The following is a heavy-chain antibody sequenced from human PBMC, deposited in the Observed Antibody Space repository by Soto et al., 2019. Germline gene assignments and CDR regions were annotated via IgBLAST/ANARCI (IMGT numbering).Heavy chain of an antibody. CDR1: GGSISSGGYY. Sequence: SETLSLTCTVSGGSISSGGYYWSWIRQHPGKGLEWMGYIYRSGNAYYNPSLESRLTISVDTSKNQFSLKLSSVTAADTAVYYCARVRARLYDILTGYFTGGYYGMDVWGQGTTVTVSS. J-gene: IGHJ6*02. V-gene: IGHV4-31*03. D-gene: IGHD3-9*01. CDR3: ARVRARLYDILTGYFTGGYYGMDV. CDR2: IYRSGNA.